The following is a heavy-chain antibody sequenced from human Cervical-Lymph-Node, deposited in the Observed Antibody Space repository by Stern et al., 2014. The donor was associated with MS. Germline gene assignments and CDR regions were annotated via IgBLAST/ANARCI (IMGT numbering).Heavy chain of an antibody. V-gene: IGHV1-69*01. Sequence: QVQLFQSGAEVTKPGSSVKVSFKASGGTFSKFPSSWVRQAPGQGLEWLGGIFPVFGTPTSAQEFRGRVTIPADVSTSTVYMELSSLRSDDTAVYYCALSSETSDRWYSLGYDLWGQGTLVTVSS. D-gene: IGHD6-13*01. CDR1: GGTFSKFP. CDR2: IFPVFGTP. CDR3: ALSSETSDRWYSLGYDL. J-gene: IGHJ5*02.